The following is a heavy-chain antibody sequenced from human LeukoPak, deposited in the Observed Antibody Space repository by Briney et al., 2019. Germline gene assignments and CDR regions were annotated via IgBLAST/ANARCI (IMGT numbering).Heavy chain of an antibody. CDR3: GKTTTGYSSGRYPGWPVDN. V-gene: IGHV3-23*01. CDR1: GFTFSTYA. CDR2: IFGSGGSA. D-gene: IGHD6-19*01. Sequence: GGSLRLSCAASGFTFSTYAMYWVRQAPGEGLEWVSGIFGSGGSAHYADSVKARFTISRDNSKSTIYLQMNSLRAEDTAVYYCGKTTTGYSSGRYPGWPVDNWGQGTLVTVSS. J-gene: IGHJ4*02.